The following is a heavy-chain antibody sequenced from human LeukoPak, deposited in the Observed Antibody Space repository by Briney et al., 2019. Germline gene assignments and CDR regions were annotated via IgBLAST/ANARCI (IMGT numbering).Heavy chain of an antibody. CDR2: INPNSGGT. CDR1: GYTFTGYY. D-gene: IGHD3-10*01. V-gene: IGHV1-2*02. J-gene: IGHJ4*02. Sequence: GSVKVSCKASGYTFTGYYMHWVRRAPGQGLEWMGWINPNSGGTNYAQKFQGRVTMTRDTSISTAYMELSRLRSDDTAVYYCARLNYGSGSYNYWGQGTLVTVSS. CDR3: ARLNYGSGSYNY.